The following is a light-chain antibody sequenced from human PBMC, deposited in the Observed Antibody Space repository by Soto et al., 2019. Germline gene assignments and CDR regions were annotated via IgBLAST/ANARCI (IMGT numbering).Light chain of an antibody. Sequence: SYELTQPPSVSVSPGQTATLTCSGNKLGDKYACWYQHKAGQSPLLVIYQDTKRPSGIPERFSGSNSGNTATLTISGTQAMDEADYYCQAWDSSTNWVFGGGTKLTVL. V-gene: IGLV3-1*01. CDR1: KLGDKY. CDR3: QAWDSSTNWV. J-gene: IGLJ3*02. CDR2: QDT.